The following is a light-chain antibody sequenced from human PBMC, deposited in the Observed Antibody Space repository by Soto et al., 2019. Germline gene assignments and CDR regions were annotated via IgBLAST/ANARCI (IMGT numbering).Light chain of an antibody. J-gene: IGLJ2*01. Sequence: SYELTQPLSASVALGQTARITCGGNNIGSKNVHWYQQKPGQAPVLVIYRDSNRPSGIPERFPGSNSGNTATLTISRAQAGDEADYYCQVWDSSTAEVVFGGGTKLTVL. CDR3: QVWDSSTAEVV. CDR1: NIGSKN. CDR2: RDS. V-gene: IGLV3-9*01.